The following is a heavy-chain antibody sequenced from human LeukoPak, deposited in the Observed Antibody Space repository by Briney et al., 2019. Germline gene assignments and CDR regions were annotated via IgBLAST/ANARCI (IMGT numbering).Heavy chain of an antibody. Sequence: GASVKVSCKVSGYTLTELSMHWVRQAPGKGLEWMGGFDPEDGETIYAQKFQGRVTMTEDTSTDTAYMELSSLRSEDTAVYYCASSDEGIAAAEAYFDYWGQGTLVTVSS. V-gene: IGHV1-24*01. J-gene: IGHJ4*02. CDR1: GYTLTELS. D-gene: IGHD6-13*01. CDR2: FDPEDGET. CDR3: ASSDEGIAAAEAYFDY.